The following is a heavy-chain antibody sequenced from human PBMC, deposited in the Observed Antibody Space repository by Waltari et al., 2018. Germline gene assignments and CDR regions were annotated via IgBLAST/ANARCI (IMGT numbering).Heavy chain of an antibody. CDR2: IYYSGST. CDR3: ARGREKRGVVVAARPFDP. D-gene: IGHD2-15*01. CDR1: GGSISSYY. V-gene: IGHV4-59*01. Sequence: QVQLQESGPGLVKPSETLSLTCTVSGGSISSYYWSWIRQPPGKGLEWIGYIYYSGSTNYNPALKSRGTISVDTSKNQFSLKLSSVTAADTAVYYCARGREKRGVVVAARPFDPWGQGTLVTVSS. J-gene: IGHJ5*02.